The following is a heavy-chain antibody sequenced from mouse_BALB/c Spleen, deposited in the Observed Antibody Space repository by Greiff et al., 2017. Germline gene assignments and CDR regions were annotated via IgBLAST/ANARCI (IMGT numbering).Heavy chain of an antibody. CDR1: GFSLTSYG. CDR3: ASLERFFDY. Sequence: QVQLQESGPGLVQPSQSLSITCTVSGFSLTSYGVHWVRQSPGKGLEWLGVIWSGGSTDYNAAFISRLSISKDNSKSQVFFKMNSLQANDTAIYYCASLERFFDYWGQGTTLTVSS. J-gene: IGHJ2*01. CDR2: IWSGGST. V-gene: IGHV2-2*02.